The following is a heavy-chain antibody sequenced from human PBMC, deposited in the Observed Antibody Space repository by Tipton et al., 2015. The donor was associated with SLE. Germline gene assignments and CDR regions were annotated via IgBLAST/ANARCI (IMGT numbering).Heavy chain of an antibody. CDR1: GFSFSSHE. Sequence: GSLRLSCAASGFSFSSHEMNWVRQTPGKGLEWVSYIYRSGSTTHYADSVKGRFTISRDNAKNLLYLQMNSLRAEDTAVYYCARLFYYDSTGYTYYFDYWGQGTLVTVSS. CDR3: ARLFYYDSTGYTYYFDY. D-gene: IGHD3-22*01. CDR2: IYRSGSTT. J-gene: IGHJ4*02. V-gene: IGHV3-48*03.